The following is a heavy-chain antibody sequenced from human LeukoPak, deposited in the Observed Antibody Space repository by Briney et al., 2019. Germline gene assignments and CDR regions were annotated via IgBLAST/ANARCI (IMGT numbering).Heavy chain of an antibody. CDR1: GGSIRSSGDY. CDR2: IYYSGST. CDR3: ARHYPYYYYMDV. Sequence: PSETLSLTCTVSGGSIRSSGDYWGWLRQPPGKGLEWIGNIYYSGSTYYNPSLKSRVTISQDTSNHQFSLKLSSVTAADTAVYYCARHYPYYYYMDVWGKGTTVTVSS. D-gene: IGHD3-16*02. V-gene: IGHV4-39*01. J-gene: IGHJ6*03.